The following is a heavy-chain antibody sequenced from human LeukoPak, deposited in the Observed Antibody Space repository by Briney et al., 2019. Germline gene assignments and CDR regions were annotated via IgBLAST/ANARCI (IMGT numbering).Heavy chain of an antibody. CDR1: GGSISSSSYY. Sequence: SETLSLTCTVSGGSISSSSYYWGWIRQPPGKGLEWIGSIYYSGSTYYNPSLKGRVTISVDTSKNQFSLKLSSVTAADTAVYYCARLAPLLEQQLVYYYYYMDVWGKGTTVTVSS. J-gene: IGHJ6*03. V-gene: IGHV4-39*01. D-gene: IGHD6-13*01. CDR3: ARLAPLLEQQLVYYYYYMDV. CDR2: IYYSGST.